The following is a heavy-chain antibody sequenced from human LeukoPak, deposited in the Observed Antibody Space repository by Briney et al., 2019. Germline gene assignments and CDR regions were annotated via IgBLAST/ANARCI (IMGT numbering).Heavy chain of an antibody. V-gene: IGHV1-3*01. D-gene: IGHD3-9*01. J-gene: IGHJ4*02. Sequence: GASVKVSCKASGYTFTSYAMHWVRQAPGQRLEWMGWINAGNGNTKYSQKFQGRVTMTRDTSISTAYMELSRLRSDDTAVYYCARGKRNYDILTGPVDYWGQGTLVTVSS. CDR2: INAGNGNT. CDR3: ARGKRNYDILTGPVDY. CDR1: GYTFTSYA.